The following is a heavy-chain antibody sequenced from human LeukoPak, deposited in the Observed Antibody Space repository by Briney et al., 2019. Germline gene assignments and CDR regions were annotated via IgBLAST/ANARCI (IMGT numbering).Heavy chain of an antibody. CDR1: GFTFSSYG. CDR3: AKDREYNWNYVSYFDY. D-gene: IGHD1-7*01. Sequence: GGSLRLSCAASGFTFSSYGMHWVRQAPGKGLEWVAFIRYDGSNKYYADSVKGRFTISRDNSKNTLYLQMNSLRAEDTAVYYCAKDREYNWNYVSYFDYWGQGTLVTVSS. V-gene: IGHV3-30*02. CDR2: IRYDGSNK. J-gene: IGHJ4*02.